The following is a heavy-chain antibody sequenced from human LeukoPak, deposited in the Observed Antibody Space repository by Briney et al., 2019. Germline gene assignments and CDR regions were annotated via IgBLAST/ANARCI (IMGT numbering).Heavy chain of an antibody. CDR3: AKLVPSPPFEDY. D-gene: IGHD2-2*01. J-gene: IGHJ4*02. CDR1: GFTFSSYG. V-gene: IGHV3-30*02. CDR2: IRYDGSNK. Sequence: GGSLRLSCAASGFTFSSYGMHWVRQAPGKGLEWVAFIRYDGSNKYYADSVKGLFTISRDNSKNTLYLQMNSLRAEDTAVYYCAKLVPSPPFEDYWGQGTLVTVSS.